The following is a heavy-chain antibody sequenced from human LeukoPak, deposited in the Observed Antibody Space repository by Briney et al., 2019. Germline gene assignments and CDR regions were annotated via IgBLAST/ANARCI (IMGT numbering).Heavy chain of an antibody. CDR1: GLTFSSYS. J-gene: IGHJ4*02. D-gene: IGHD6-6*01. V-gene: IGHV3-21*01. Sequence: PGGSLRLSCAASGLTFSSYSMNWVRQAPGKGLEWVSSISSSSSYIYYADSVKGRFTISRDNAKNSLYLQMNSLRAEDTAVYYCASIVRYSSSPPVVWGQGTLVTVSS. CDR3: ASIVRYSSSPPVV. CDR2: ISSSSSYI.